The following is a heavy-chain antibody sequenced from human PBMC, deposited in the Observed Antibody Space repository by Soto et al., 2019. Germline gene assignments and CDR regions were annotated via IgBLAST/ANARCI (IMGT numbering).Heavy chain of an antibody. D-gene: IGHD6-19*01. CDR1: GYTFTSNA. J-gene: IGHJ4*02. Sequence: QVQLEQSGAEVKKPGASVKISCRTSGYTFTSNAIHWVRQAPGQRLEWMGWIGGGDGNTKYSQKFQGRVTMTIDTSATTAYMELSSLRSEDTSMYYCARGQRDGWYHDYLGQGTLVTVSS. CDR2: IGGGDGNT. CDR3: ARGQRDGWYHDY. V-gene: IGHV1-3*01.